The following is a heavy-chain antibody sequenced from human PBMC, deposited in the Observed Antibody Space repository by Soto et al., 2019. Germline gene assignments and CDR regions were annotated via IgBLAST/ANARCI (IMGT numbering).Heavy chain of an antibody. D-gene: IGHD3-10*01. CDR1: GYTFTSYG. Sequence: QVQLGQSVPEVQKPGASVRVSCKTSGYTFTSYGISWVRQAPGQGLEWMGRVSPNNGDTYYAQKFQGRVTMPTDTSTSTVYIALTSLTSDDTAIYFCSRFGADGSHWGQGTLVTVSS. V-gene: IGHV1-18*04. CDR2: VSPNNGDT. CDR3: SRFGADGSH. J-gene: IGHJ4*02.